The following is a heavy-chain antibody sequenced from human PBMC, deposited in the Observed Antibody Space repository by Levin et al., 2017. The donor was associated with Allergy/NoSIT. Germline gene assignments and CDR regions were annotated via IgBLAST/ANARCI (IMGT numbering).Heavy chain of an antibody. D-gene: IGHD5-12*01. CDR2: IVTTGAI. CDR1: GFTFNSNS. Sequence: GGSLRLSCTASGFTFNSNSMNWVRQAPGKGLEWVAHIVTTGAIRYADSVEGRFTISRDNAKNSLYLQMNNLRAGDTAIYYWARDARRVDSGYDYWFDYWGQGVLVTVSS. CDR3: ARDARRVDSGYDYWFDY. J-gene: IGHJ4*02. V-gene: IGHV3-48*01.